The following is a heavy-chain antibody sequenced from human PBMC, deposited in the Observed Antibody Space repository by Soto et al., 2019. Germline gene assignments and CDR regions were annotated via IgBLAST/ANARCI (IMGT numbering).Heavy chain of an antibody. CDR1: GLNFNRNG. Sequence: QVHLVESGGGVVQPGRSLRLSCAASGLNFNRNGMHWVRQAPGKGLEWVAVIWYDGSKESYSDSVKGRFTISRDNSKNMLYLPMNSVRVEDTAEYFCARDRSAGNYFYYGMDVWGQGTTVTVSS. CDR2: IWYDGSKE. V-gene: IGHV3-33*01. D-gene: IGHD1-1*01. CDR3: ARDRSAGNYFYYGMDV. J-gene: IGHJ6*02.